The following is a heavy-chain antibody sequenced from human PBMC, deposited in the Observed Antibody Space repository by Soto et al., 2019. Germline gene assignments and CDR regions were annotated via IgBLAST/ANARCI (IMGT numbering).Heavy chain of an antibody. D-gene: IGHD6-19*01. J-gene: IGHJ4*02. V-gene: IGHV3-48*01. CDR1: VFTFSRYS. CDR3: ARVYGIPVAGTLDF. Sequence: GGSLRLSCAASVFTFSRYSMNWGRQAPGKGLEWVSYISSGSSTIYYADSVKGRFTISRDNAKNSLYLQMNSLRAEDTAVYYCARVYGIPVAGTLDFWGQGTLVTVSS. CDR2: ISSGSSTI.